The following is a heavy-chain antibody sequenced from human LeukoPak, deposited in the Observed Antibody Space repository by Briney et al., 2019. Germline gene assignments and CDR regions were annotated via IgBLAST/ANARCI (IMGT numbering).Heavy chain of an antibody. V-gene: IGHV3-23*01. CDR1: GFTFNNCA. CDR2: ISGSGGNT. D-gene: IGHD5-12*01. J-gene: IGHJ4*02. Sequence: GGSLRLSCAASGFTFNNCAMSWVRQAPGKGLEWVSAISGSGGNTYYADSVKGRFTISRDNSKNTLYLQMNSLRAEDTAVYYCAKDYEGGGYVVVLAGNWGQGTLVTVSS. CDR3: AKDYEGGGYVVVLAGN.